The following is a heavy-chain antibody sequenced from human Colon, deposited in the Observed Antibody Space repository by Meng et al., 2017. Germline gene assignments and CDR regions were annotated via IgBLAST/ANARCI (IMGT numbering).Heavy chain of an antibody. CDR2: MHYSGIA. J-gene: IGHJ5*02. CDR3: ARYRYDSSSYSNFFDP. V-gene: IGHV4-31*03. D-gene: IGHD3-22*01. Sequence: QVQLQESGPGLVNPSQTLSLTCTVSGASISSEAFYWGWIRQHPGKGLEWIGYMHYSGIANYNPSLNSRIAISVDTSKNHFSLKLSSVTAADTAVYYCARYRYDSSSYSNFFDPWGQGTLVTVSS. CDR1: GASISSEAFY.